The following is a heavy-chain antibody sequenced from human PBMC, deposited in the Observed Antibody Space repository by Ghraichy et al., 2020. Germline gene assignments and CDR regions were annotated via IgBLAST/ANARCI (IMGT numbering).Heavy chain of an antibody. D-gene: IGHD6-19*01. CDR2: IRGSGVNT. CDR3: AKEMDTRGWYSADY. Sequence: GGSLRLSCAASGFTFSNYAMNWVRQPPGKGLEWVSAIRGSGVNTYYADSVKGRFTVSRDNSKNSLYLQMNSLRAEDTAVYYCAKEMDTRGWYSADYWGQGTLVTVSS. V-gene: IGHV3-23*01. CDR1: GFTFSNYA. J-gene: IGHJ4*02.